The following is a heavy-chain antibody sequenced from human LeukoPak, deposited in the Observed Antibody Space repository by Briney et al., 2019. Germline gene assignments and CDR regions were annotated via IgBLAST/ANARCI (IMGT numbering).Heavy chain of an antibody. CDR2: LYHSGST. D-gene: IGHD3-22*01. CDR3: ARLRDYYDSSGYWNNYYYYYMDV. CDR1: GYSISSGYY. V-gene: IGHV4-38-2*01. J-gene: IGHJ6*03. Sequence: SETLSLTCAVSGYSISSGYYWGWIRQPPGKGLEWIGSLYHSGSTYYNPSLESRFTILVDTSKNQFSLKLSSVTAADTAVYYCARLRDYYDSSGYWNNYYYYYMDVWGKGTTVTVSS.